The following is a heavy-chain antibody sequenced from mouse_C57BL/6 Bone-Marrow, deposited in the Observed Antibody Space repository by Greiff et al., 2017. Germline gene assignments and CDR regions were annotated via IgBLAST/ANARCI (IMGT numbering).Heavy chain of an antibody. CDR3: ASPHYYGSSYYVDY. V-gene: IGHV1-19*01. CDR2: INPYNGGT. D-gene: IGHD1-1*01. CDR1: GYTFTDYY. J-gene: IGHJ2*01. Sequence: EVQLQQSGPVLVKPGASVKMSCKASGYTFTDYYMNWVKQSHGKSLEWIGVINPYNGGTSYNQKFKGKATLTVDKSSSTAYMELNSLTSEDSAVYYCASPHYYGSSYYVDYWGQGTTLTVSS.